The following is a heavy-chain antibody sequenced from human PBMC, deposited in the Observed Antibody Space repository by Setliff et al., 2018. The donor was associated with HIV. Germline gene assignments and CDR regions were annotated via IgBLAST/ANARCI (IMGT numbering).Heavy chain of an antibody. Sequence: SETLSLTCAVSGYSISSGYYWGWIRQPPGQGLEWIGSIYHSGSTYYTPSLKRRVTISVDTSKNQFPLKLSSATAADPAVYYCARQYMVRGVIIPLYFDYWGQGTLVTVSS. CDR1: GYSISSGYY. J-gene: IGHJ4*02. V-gene: IGHV4-38-2*01. D-gene: IGHD3-10*01. CDR2: IYHSGST. CDR3: ARQYMVRGVIIPLYFDY.